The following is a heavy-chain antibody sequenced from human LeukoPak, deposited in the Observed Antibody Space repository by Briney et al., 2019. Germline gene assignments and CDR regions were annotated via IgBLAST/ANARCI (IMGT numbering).Heavy chain of an antibody. J-gene: IGHJ6*02. Sequence: GGSLRLSCAASGFTFSNYWMHWVRQAPGKGLVRVSLIYKDGSNPNYADSVKGRFTISRDNAKNTLYLQMNSLRAEDTAVYYCASDLSHGMDVWGQGTTVTVSS. CDR3: ASDLSHGMDV. CDR2: IYKDGSNP. CDR1: GFTFSNYW. V-gene: IGHV3-74*01. D-gene: IGHD2/OR15-2a*01.